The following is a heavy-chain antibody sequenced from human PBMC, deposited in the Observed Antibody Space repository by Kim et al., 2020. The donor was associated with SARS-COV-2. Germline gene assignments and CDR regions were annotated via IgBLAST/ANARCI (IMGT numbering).Heavy chain of an antibody. CDR2: ISGSGGST. CDR3: AKGSSSGYNMDLGY. V-gene: IGHV3-23*01. J-gene: IGHJ4*02. CDR1: GFTFSSYA. D-gene: IGHD3-22*01. Sequence: GGSLRLSCAASGFTFSSYAMSWVRQAPGKGLEWVSAISGSGGSTYYADSVKGRFTISRDNSKNTLYLQMNSLRAEDTAVYYCAKGSSSGYNMDLGYWGQGTLVTVSS.